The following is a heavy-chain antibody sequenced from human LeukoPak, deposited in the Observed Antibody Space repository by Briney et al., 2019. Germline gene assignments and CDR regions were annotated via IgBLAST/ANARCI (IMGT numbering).Heavy chain of an antibody. CDR2: ISRRSSTI. Sequence: PGGSLRLSCAASGVTFSSYSMNWVRQAPGKGLEWVSYISRRSSTIFYADSVKGRFTISRDNAKNSLYLQMNSLRAEDTAVYYCARLGGCTGGSCHSYYGMDVWGQGTTVTVSS. CDR3: ARLGGCTGGSCHSYYGMDV. CDR1: GVTFSSYS. J-gene: IGHJ6*02. V-gene: IGHV3-48*01. D-gene: IGHD2-15*01.